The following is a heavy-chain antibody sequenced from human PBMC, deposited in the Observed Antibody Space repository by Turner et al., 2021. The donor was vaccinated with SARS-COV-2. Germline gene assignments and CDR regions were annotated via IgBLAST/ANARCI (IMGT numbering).Heavy chain of an antibody. V-gene: IGHV3-33*01. CDR1: GFHVCSYG. J-gene: IGHJ4*02. CDR2: IWDDGSNK. CDR3: AREGGLGLGYEDARVDY. D-gene: IGHD3-16*01. Sequence: QVPLVEVGGGVVQPGRSLRPSWSASGFHVCSYGLHWVRQARGKGLEGVAVIWDDGSNKYYEDYVKGRFTISRDNCKNTLNLQLNSMRGEDTAVYYGAREGGLGLGYEDARVDYWGQGTLVTVSS.